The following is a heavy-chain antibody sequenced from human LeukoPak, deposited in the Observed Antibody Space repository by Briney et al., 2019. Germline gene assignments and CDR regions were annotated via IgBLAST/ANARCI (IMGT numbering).Heavy chain of an antibody. Sequence: GGSLRLSCAASGFTFSSYAMSWVRQAPGKGLEWLSVIRGSGDNTYYADSVKGRFTISRDNSKSTLYLQMNSLRAEDTAIYYCARGIGGPDYWGRGTLVTVSS. CDR3: ARGIGGPDY. CDR2: IRGSGDNT. D-gene: IGHD4-23*01. CDR1: GFTFSSYA. J-gene: IGHJ4*02. V-gene: IGHV3-23*01.